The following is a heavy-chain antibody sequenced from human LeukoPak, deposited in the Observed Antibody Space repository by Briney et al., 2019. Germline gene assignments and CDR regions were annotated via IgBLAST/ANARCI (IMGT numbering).Heavy chain of an antibody. J-gene: IGHJ4*02. CDR1: GYSISSGYY. CDR3: ARAPARAVTYYFDY. V-gene: IGHV4-38-2*02. D-gene: IGHD4-17*01. CDR2: IYHSGST. Sequence: SETLSLTCTVSGYSISSGYYWGWIRQPPGKGLEWIGSIYHSGSTYYNPSLKSRVTISVDTSKNQFSLKLSSVTAADTAVYYCARAPARAVTYYFDYWGQGTLVTVSS.